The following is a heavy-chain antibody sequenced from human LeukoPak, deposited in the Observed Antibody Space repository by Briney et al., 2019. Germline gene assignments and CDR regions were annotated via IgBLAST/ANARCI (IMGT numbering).Heavy chain of an antibody. Sequence: SETLSLTCIVSGGSISSRSYYWGWIRQPPGKGLEWIGSIYYSGSTDYNPSLKSRVTISADTSKNQFSLKLSSVTAADTAVYYCARTVAGTDFDYWGQGTLVTVSS. CDR1: GGSISSRSYY. CDR2: IYYSGST. J-gene: IGHJ4*02. V-gene: IGHV4-39*07. D-gene: IGHD6-19*01. CDR3: ARTVAGTDFDY.